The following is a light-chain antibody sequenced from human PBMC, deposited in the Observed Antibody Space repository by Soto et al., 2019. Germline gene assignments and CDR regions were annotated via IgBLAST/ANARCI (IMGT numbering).Light chain of an antibody. V-gene: IGLV1-47*01. CDR2: RNN. CDR3: AAWDDSLSGL. Sequence: QSVLTQPPSACGTPGQRVTISCSGSSSNIGSNYVYWYQQLPGTAPQLLIYRNNQRPSGVPDRFSGSKSGTSASLAISGLRSEDEADYYCAAWDDSLSGLFGGGTKLTVL. J-gene: IGLJ2*01. CDR1: SSNIGSNY.